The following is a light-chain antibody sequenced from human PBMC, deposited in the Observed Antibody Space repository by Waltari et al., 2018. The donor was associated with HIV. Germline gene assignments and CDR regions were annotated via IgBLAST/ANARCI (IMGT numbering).Light chain of an antibody. CDR1: NIGDKS. CDR3: QVWDMTSDHFV. J-gene: IGLJ1*01. V-gene: IGLV3-21*02. Sequence: SYILTQPPSVSVATGQTARVTGGGNNIGDKSVHWYRQKLGQTPVLVVDDDVERPSWMSDRISGSNSGNTATLFISRADVGDEAEYYCQVWDMTSDHFVFGPGTTVTVL. CDR2: DDV.